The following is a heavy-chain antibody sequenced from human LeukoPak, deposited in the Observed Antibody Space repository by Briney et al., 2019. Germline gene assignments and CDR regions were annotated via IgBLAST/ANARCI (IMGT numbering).Heavy chain of an antibody. CDR1: GYTFNNYF. CDR2: ISPHSHTT. V-gene: IGHV1-18*01. D-gene: IGHD3-10*02. J-gene: IGHJ4*02. CDR3: ARRQSMYG. Sequence: ASVNVSCKSSGYTFNNYFISWVCQAPGQGLGWGGWISPHSHTTHYAEKVQGRVNMTTDTFTTTVSMELRSLRSDDTAVYFCARRQSMYGWGQGTPVTVSS.